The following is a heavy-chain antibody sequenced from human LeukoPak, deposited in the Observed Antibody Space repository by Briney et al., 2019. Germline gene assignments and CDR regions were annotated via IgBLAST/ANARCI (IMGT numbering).Heavy chain of an antibody. V-gene: IGHV1-69*04. J-gene: IGHJ4*02. Sequence: SVKVSCKASGGTFSSYATSWVRQAPGQGLEWMGRIIPILGIANYAQKFQGRVTITADKSTSTAYMELSSLRSEDTAVYYCASPLGYCSSTSCHNDYWGQGTLVTVSS. D-gene: IGHD2-2*01. CDR3: ASPLGYCSSTSCHNDY. CDR2: IIPILGIA. CDR1: GGTFSSYA.